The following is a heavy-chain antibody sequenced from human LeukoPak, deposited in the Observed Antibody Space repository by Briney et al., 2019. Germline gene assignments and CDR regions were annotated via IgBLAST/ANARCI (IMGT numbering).Heavy chain of an antibody. Sequence: GGSLRLSCTASGFTLCDYAMTWVRQAPGQGLEWVGFIRSKGYGDTTEYAASVKGRFIISRDDSKSIAYLQMTSLKSEDTAVYYCTREGYRNGWYSGYRGQGTLVTVSS. V-gene: IGHV3-49*04. D-gene: IGHD6-19*01. J-gene: IGHJ4*02. CDR1: GFTLCDYA. CDR3: TREGYRNGWYSGY. CDR2: IRSKGYGDTT.